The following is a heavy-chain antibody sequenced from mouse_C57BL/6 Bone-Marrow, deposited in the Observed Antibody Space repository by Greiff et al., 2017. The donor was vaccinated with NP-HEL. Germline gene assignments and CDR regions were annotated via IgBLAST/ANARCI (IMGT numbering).Heavy chain of an antibody. Sequence: EVKVVESGGGLVQPGGSLKLSCAASGFTFSDYGMAWVRQAPRKGPEWVAFISNLAYSIYYADTVTGRFTISRENAKNTLYLEMSSLRSEDTAMYYCARQGYYYGSSYWYFDVWGTGTTVTVSS. CDR3: ARQGYYYGSSYWYFDV. D-gene: IGHD1-1*01. J-gene: IGHJ1*03. CDR2: ISNLAYSI. V-gene: IGHV5-15*01. CDR1: GFTFSDYG.